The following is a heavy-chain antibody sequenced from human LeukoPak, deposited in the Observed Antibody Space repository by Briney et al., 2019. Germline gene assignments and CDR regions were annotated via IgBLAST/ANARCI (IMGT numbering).Heavy chain of an antibody. V-gene: IGHV3-23*01. J-gene: IGHJ4*02. Sequence: GGSLRLSCAVSGFTSSTYNMKWVRQAPGKGLEWVSIISVSGGTIHYAESVKGRFTISRDNTKNTLYLQMNSPRAEDTAVYYCAKKLAGPADQYFDCWGQGTLVTVSS. CDR2: ISVSGGTI. D-gene: IGHD6-13*01. CDR1: GFTSSTYN. CDR3: AKKLAGPADQYFDC.